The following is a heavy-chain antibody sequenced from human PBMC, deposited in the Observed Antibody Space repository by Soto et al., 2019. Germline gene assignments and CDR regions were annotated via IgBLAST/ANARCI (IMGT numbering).Heavy chain of an antibody. V-gene: IGHV1-18*01. CDR3: ARSGWGELNFDY. CDR2: ISTYNGNT. D-gene: IGHD1-7*01. CDR1: GYTFTSYG. J-gene: IGHJ4*02. Sequence: QLVQSGAEVKKPGASVKVSCKASGYTFTSYGISWVRQAPGQGLEWMGWISTYNGNTKYSQKFQGRVTITRDTSASTAYMELSSLRSEDTAVYYCARSGWGELNFDYWGQGTLVTVSS.